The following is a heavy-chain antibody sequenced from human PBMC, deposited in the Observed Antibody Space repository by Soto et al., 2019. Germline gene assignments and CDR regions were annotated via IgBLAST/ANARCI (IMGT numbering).Heavy chain of an antibody. CDR3: ARRAPEGELLRWCEK. D-gene: IGHD3-10*01. CDR1: GYTFPNYW. Sequence: EVQLVQSGPEVKKPGESLKISCRASGYTFPNYWLGWVRRMPGKGLEWMGIFSPGDSAVRYSPSVKGRVTLSVDMSSTTAHLQLSGLEASDTAIYYRARRAPEGELLRWCEKWGQGTLVTVS. CDR2: FSPGDSAV. V-gene: IGHV5-51*01. J-gene: IGHJ4*02.